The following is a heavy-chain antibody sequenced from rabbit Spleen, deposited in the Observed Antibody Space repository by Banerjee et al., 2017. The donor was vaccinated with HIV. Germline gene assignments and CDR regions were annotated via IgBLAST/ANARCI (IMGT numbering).Heavy chain of an antibody. CDR2: INTGSGST. CDR1: GFSFSSFF. J-gene: IGHJ6*01. Sequence: QEQLEESGGDLVKPEGSLTLTCTASGFSFSSFFMCWVRQAPGKGPEWIGCINTGSGSTWYASWAKGRFTISKTSSTTVTLQMTSLTAADTATYFCARDTSSSFSSYGMDLWGPGTLVTVS. D-gene: IGHD1-1*01. CDR3: ARDTSSSFSSYGMDL. V-gene: IGHV1S45*01.